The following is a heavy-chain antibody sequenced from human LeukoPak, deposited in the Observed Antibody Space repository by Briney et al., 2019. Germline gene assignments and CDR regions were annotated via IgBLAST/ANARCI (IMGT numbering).Heavy chain of an antibody. J-gene: IGHJ4*02. D-gene: IGHD2-2*01. CDR3: ARDHCSSTSCYPGFDY. CDR2: ISSSSRYI. CDR1: GFTFSSYS. Sequence: GGSLRLSCAASGFTFSSYSMNWVRQAPGKGLEWVSSISSSSRYIYYADSVKGRFTISRDNAKNSLYLQMNRLRAEDTAVYYCARDHCSSTSCYPGFDYWGQGTLVTVSS. V-gene: IGHV3-21*01.